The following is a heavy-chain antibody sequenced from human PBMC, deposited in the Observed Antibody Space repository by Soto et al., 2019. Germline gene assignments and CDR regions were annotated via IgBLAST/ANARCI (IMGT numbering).Heavy chain of an antibody. CDR2: ISGSGGST. CDR1: GFPFFSYA. D-gene: IGHD3-10*01. J-gene: IGHJ4*02. Sequence: TGGALRLSFAASGFPFFSYALRWGRQAPGKGLEWVSAISGSGGSTYYADSVKGRFTISRDNSKNTLYLQMNSLRAEDTAVYYCAKEGITMVNFDYWGQGTLVTVSS. CDR3: AKEGITMVNFDY. V-gene: IGHV3-23*01.